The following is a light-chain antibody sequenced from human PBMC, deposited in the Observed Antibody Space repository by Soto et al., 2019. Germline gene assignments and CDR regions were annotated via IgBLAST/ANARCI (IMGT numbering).Light chain of an antibody. CDR2: DDN. J-gene: IGLJ1*01. CDR3: AAWDDSLRV. CDR1: SSNIGGNS. V-gene: IGLV1-51*01. Sequence: QSVLTQPPSVSAAPGQKVTISCSGSSSNIGGNSVSWYQQLPGTAPKLLIYDDNKRPSGIPDRFSGSKSGTSATLGITGFQSEDEADYYCAAWDDSLRVFGTGTKVTVL.